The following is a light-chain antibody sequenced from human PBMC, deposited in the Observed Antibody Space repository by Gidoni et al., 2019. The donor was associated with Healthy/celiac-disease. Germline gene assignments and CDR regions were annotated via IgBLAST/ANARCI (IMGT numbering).Light chain of an antibody. Sequence: DIVMTQSPATLSVSPGERATLSCRASQSVSSNLAWYQQKPGQAPRLLIYGASTRATGIPARFSGSGSGTEFTLTISSLQSEDFAVYYCQQYNNWPPATFXPXTKVDIK. V-gene: IGKV3-15*01. J-gene: IGKJ3*01. CDR3: QQYNNWPPAT. CDR1: QSVSSN. CDR2: GAS.